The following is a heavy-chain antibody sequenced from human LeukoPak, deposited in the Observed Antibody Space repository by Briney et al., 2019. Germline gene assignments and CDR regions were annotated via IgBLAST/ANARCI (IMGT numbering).Heavy chain of an antibody. CDR2: LNGDGSNI. CDR1: GFTFSNYW. J-gene: IGHJ3*01. Sequence: GGSLRLSCVASGFTFSNYWMQWVRQVPGKGLVWVSRLNGDGSNIIYADSVKGRFTISRDNAENTLYLQMNSLRAEDTALYYCARSQSGVFDVWGQGTMVTVSS. D-gene: IGHD2-8*01. V-gene: IGHV3-74*01. CDR3: ARSQSGVFDV.